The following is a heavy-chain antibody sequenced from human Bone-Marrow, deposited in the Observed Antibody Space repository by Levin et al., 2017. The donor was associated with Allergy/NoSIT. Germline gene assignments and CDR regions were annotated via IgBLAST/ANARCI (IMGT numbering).Heavy chain of an antibody. CDR3: AREYGWLRRKYYFDY. Sequence: SETLSLTCAVYGGSFSGYYWSWIRQPPGKGLEWIGEINHSGSTNYNPSLKSRVTISVDTSKNQFSLKLSSVTAADTAVYYCAREYGWLRRKYYFDYWGQGTLVTVSS. CDR1: GGSFSGYY. V-gene: IGHV4-34*01. J-gene: IGHJ4*02. D-gene: IGHD5-12*01. CDR2: INHSGST.